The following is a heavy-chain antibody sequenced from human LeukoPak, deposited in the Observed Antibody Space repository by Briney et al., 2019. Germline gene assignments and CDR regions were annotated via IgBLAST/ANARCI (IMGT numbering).Heavy chain of an antibody. Sequence: SETLSLTCAVYGGSFSGYYWSWIRQPPGKGLEWIGEINHSGSTNYNPSLRSRVTISVDTSKNQFSLKLSSVTAADTAVYYCARHSRYSGSLTHWGQGTLVTVSS. J-gene: IGHJ4*02. D-gene: IGHD1-26*01. CDR3: ARHSRYSGSLTH. CDR2: INHSGST. CDR1: GGSFSGYY. V-gene: IGHV4-34*01.